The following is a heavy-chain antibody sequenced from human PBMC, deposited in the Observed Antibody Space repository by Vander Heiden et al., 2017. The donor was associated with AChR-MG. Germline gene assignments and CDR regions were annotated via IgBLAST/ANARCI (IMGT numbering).Heavy chain of an antibody. V-gene: IGHV3-23*01. D-gene: IGHD3-16*01. Sequence: AISGSGGSTYYADSVKGRFTISRDNSKNTLYLQMNSLRAEDTAVYYCAKGWGGFDYWGQGTLVTVSS. CDR2: ISGSGGST. J-gene: IGHJ4*02. CDR3: AKGWGGFDY.